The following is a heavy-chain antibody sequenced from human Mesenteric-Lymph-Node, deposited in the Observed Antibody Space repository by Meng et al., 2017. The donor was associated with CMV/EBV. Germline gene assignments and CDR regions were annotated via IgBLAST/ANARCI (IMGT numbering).Heavy chain of an antibody. D-gene: IGHD2-2*01. CDR2: INHSGST. CDR3: ARGPKYCSSTSCVSYYFDY. J-gene: IGHJ4*02. CDR1: SFSGYY. V-gene: IGHV4-34*01. Sequence: SFSGYYWGWIRQPPGKGLEWIGEINHSGSTNYNPSLKGRVTISVDTSKNQFSLKLSSVTAADTAVYYCARGPKYCSSTSCVSYYFDYWGQGTLVTVSS.